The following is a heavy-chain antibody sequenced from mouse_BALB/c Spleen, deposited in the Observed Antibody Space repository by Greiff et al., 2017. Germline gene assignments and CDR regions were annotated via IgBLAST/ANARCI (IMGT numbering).Heavy chain of an antibody. J-gene: IGHJ2*01. CDR2: INPYNDGT. CDR1: GYTFTSYV. CDR3: ARPDGYYLYYFDY. V-gene: IGHV1-14*01. D-gene: IGHD2-3*01. Sequence: QLVESGPELVKPGASVKMSCKASGYTFTSYVMHWVKQKPGQGLEWIGYINPYNDGTKYNEKFKGKATLTSDKSSSTAYMELSSLTSEDSAVYYCARPDGYYLYYFDYWGQGTTLTVSS.